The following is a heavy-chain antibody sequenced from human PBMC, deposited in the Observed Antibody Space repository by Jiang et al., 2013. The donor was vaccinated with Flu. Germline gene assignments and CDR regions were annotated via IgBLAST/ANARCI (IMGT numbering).Heavy chain of an antibody. Sequence: PGSSVKVSCKASGGTFSSYAISWVRQAPGQGLEWMGRIIPILGIANYAQKFQGRVTITADKSTSTAYMELSSLRSEDTAVYYCARDWANHRVIQSEEYYCARSRYCSSASCNVINHGYYYYGMDVWGQGTTVTVSS. V-gene: IGHV1-69*04. CDR2: IIPILGIA. J-gene: IGHJ6*02. D-gene: IGHD2-2*01. CDR3: ARDWANHRVIQSEEYYCARSRYCSSASCNVINHGYYYYGMDV. CDR1: GGTFSSYA.